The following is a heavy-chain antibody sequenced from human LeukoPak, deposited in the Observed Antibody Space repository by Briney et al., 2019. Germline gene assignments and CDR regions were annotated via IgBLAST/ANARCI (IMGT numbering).Heavy chain of an antibody. J-gene: IGHJ6*04. Sequence: ASVKVSCKASGYTFTSYGISWVRQAPGQGLEWMGWISAYNGNTNYAQKLQGRVTMTTDTSTSIAYMELRSLRSDDTAVYYCARDGQGAARPGWMDVWGKGTTVTVPS. V-gene: IGHV1-18*01. CDR2: ISAYNGNT. CDR1: GYTFTSYG. CDR3: ARDGQGAARPGWMDV. D-gene: IGHD6-6*01.